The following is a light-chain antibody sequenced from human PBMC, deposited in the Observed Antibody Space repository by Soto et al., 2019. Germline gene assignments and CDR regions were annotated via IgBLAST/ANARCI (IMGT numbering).Light chain of an antibody. J-gene: IGKJ2*01. Sequence: EIVLTQSPATLSLSPGERATLSCRASQSVSSYLAWYQQKAGQAPRLLIYDTSNRVTGIPARFSGSGSGTDFTLTISSLEPEDFAVYYCQQRSNWPRGMYTFGQGTKLEI. V-gene: IGKV3-11*01. CDR2: DTS. CDR1: QSVSSY. CDR3: QQRSNWPRGMYT.